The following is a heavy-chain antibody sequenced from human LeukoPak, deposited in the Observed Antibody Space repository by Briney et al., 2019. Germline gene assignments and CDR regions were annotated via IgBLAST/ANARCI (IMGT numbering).Heavy chain of an antibody. D-gene: IGHD2-15*01. CDR2: ISSSGSTI. J-gene: IGHJ3*02. CDR3: ARHRSGGSQDDAFDI. Sequence: GGSLRLSCAASGFTFSSYSMNWVRQAPGKGLEWVSYISSSGSTIYYADSVKGRFTISRDNAKNSLYLQMNSLRAEDTAVYYCARHRSGGSQDDAFDIWGQGTLVTVSS. CDR1: GFTFSSYS. V-gene: IGHV3-48*04.